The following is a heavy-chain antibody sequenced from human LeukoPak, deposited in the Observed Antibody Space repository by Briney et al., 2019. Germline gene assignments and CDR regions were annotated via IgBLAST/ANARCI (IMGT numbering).Heavy chain of an antibody. CDR1: GFTFSSYS. CDR2: IRSSSNII. J-gene: IGHJ6*02. Sequence: GGSLRLSCAASGFTFSSYSMNWVRQAPGKGLEWVSYIRSSSNIIYYADSVKGRFTISRDNTKNSLYLQVSNLRAEDTAVYFCARGGGLDVWGQGATVTVSS. CDR3: ARGGGLDV. D-gene: IGHD3-16*01. V-gene: IGHV3-48*04.